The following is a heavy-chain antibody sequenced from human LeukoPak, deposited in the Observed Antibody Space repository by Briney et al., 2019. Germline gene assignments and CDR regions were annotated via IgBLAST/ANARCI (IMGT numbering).Heavy chain of an antibody. D-gene: IGHD3-9*01. CDR2: ITGSGDST. Sequence: GGSLRLSCAASGFTFSSYAMNWVRQAPGKGLEWVSAITGSGDSTYYADSVKGRFTISRDNSKNTLYLQMNSLRAEDTAVYYCAKARYQRYYYGMDAWGQGTTVTVSS. J-gene: IGHJ6*02. V-gene: IGHV3-23*01. CDR1: GFTFSSYA. CDR3: AKARYQRYYYGMDA.